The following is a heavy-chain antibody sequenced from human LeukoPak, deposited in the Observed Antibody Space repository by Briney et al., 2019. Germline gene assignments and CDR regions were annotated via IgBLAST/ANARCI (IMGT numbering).Heavy chain of an antibody. CDR1: GYTFSSYG. J-gene: IGHJ4*02. CDR3: ARWFGEVPGDY. V-gene: IGHV1-18*01. D-gene: IGHD3-10*01. Sequence: GASVKVSCKASGYTFSSYGISWVRQAPGQGLEWMGWISAYNGNTKNAQKLQGRVTMTTDTSTSTAYMELRSLRFDDTAVYYCARWFGEVPGDYWGQGTLVTVSS. CDR2: ISAYNGNT.